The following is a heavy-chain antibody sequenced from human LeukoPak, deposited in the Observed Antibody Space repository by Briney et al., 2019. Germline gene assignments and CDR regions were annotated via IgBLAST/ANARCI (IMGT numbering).Heavy chain of an antibody. J-gene: IGHJ6*02. CDR1: GYTFTSYG. V-gene: IGHV1-18*01. Sequence: ASVKVSCKASGYTFTSYGISWVRQAPGQGLEWMGWISAYNGNTNYAQKLQGRVTMTTDTSTSTAYMELRRLRSDDTAVYYCARGGIFTGYLDYYYYGMDVWGQGTTVTVSS. CDR2: ISAYNGNT. CDR3: ARGGIFTGYLDYYYYGMDV. D-gene: IGHD3-9*01.